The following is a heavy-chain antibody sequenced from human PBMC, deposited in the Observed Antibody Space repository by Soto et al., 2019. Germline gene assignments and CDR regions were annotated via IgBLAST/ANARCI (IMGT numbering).Heavy chain of an antibody. CDR2: FDPEDGET. CDR1: GYTLTELS. CDR3: ATAPMTTRAFDI. D-gene: IGHD4-17*01. V-gene: IGHV1-24*01. J-gene: IGHJ3*02. Sequence: EASVKVSCKVSGYTLTELSMHWVRQAPGKGLEWMGGFDPEDGETIYAQKFQGRVTMTEDTSTDTAYMELSSLRSEDTAVYYCATAPMTTRAFDIWGQGTMVTVSS.